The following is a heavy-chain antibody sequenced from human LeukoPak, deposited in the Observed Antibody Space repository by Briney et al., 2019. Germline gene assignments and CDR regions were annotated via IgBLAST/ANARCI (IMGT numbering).Heavy chain of an antibody. Sequence: PSETLSLTCTVSGGSISSYYWSWIRQPPGKGLEWIGYIYYSGSTNYNPSLKSRVTISVDTSKNQFSLRLSSVTAADTAVYYCAGSGSGSYYSPWYLDLWGRGTLVTVSS. CDR1: GGSISSYY. CDR2: IYYSGST. V-gene: IGHV4-59*01. CDR3: AGSGSGSYYSPWYLDL. J-gene: IGHJ2*01. D-gene: IGHD3-10*01.